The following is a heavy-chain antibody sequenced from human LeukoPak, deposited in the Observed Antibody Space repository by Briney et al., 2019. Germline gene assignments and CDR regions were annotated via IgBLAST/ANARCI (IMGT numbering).Heavy chain of an antibody. CDR3: AKADPIYYDILTGPGAFDI. V-gene: IGHV3-23*01. J-gene: IGHJ3*02. Sequence: GGSLRLSCAASGFTFSSYAMSWVRQAPGKGLEWVSAISGSGGSTYYADSVKGRFTISRDNSKNTLYLQMNSLRAEDTAVYYCAKADPIYYDILTGPGAFDIWGQGTMVTVSS. CDR2: ISGSGGST. D-gene: IGHD3-9*01. CDR1: GFTFSSYA.